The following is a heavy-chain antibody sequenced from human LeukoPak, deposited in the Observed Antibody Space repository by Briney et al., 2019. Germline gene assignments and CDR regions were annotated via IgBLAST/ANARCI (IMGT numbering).Heavy chain of an antibody. CDR2: INQDGSAK. J-gene: IGHJ4*02. Sequence: GGSLRLACAASGFTFSDYWMNWVRQAPGKGLEWVANINQDGSAKYYVDSVKGRFTFSRDNAMNSLFLQMNSLRAEDTAVYYCARVRGSGYYFDYWGQGTLVTVSS. V-gene: IGHV3-7*01. CDR1: GFTFSDYW. D-gene: IGHD3-10*01. CDR3: ARVRGSGYYFDY.